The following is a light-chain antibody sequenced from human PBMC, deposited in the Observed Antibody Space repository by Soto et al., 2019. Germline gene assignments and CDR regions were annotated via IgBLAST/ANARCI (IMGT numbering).Light chain of an antibody. Sequence: EIVLTQSPGTLSLSPGERATLSCRTSQSVSSSSLAWYQQTPGQAPRLLIHGASSRAAGIPDRFSGSGSGTDFTLTISRLEPEDFAVYFCQHYGSSPPMYTFGQGTKLEIK. CDR3: QHYGSSPPMYT. J-gene: IGKJ2*01. CDR2: GAS. CDR1: QSVSSSS. V-gene: IGKV3-20*01.